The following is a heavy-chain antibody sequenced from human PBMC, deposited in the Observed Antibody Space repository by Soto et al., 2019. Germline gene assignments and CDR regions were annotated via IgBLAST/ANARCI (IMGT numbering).Heavy chain of an antibody. CDR1: GYTFSSYY. V-gene: IGHV1-46*01. J-gene: IGHJ6*02. D-gene: IGHD3-3*01. CDR3: LREDLDGNGMDV. Sequence: QVQLVQSGAAVKKPGASVKISCKASGYTFSSYYMHWVRQAPGQGLEWMGIINLTGGFTTYAQTFRGRVTMTRDTSTSTVYLELSSLRSEDAAVYYCLREDLDGNGMDVWGQGTRVTVSS. CDR2: INLTGGFT.